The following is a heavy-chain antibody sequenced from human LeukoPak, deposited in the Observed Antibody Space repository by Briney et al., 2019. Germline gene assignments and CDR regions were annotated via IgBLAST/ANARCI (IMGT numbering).Heavy chain of an antibody. CDR1: GFTVSSNY. D-gene: IGHD6-13*01. CDR3: ARATGSSWAARYFDL. CDR2: IYSGGST. V-gene: IGHV3-53*01. Sequence: GGSLRLSCAASGFTVSSNYMSWVRQAPGKGLEWVSVIYSGGSTYYADSVKGRFTISGDNSKNTLYLQMNSLRADDTAVYYCARATGSSWAARYFDLWGRGTLVTVSS. J-gene: IGHJ2*01.